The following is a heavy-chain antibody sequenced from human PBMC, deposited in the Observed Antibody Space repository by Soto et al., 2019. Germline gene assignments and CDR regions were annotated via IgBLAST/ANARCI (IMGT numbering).Heavy chain of an antibody. D-gene: IGHD3-22*01. V-gene: IGHV4-34*01. J-gene: IGHJ4*02. CDR1: GGSFSGYY. Sequence: SETLSLTCAVYGGSFSGYYWSWIRQPPGKGLGWIGQINHSGSTNYNSSLKSRVTISVXXXXXXFXLXLXXXTAAXTAVYYCATYYYDSSGYDFDYWGLGTLVTVSS. CDR2: INHSGST. CDR3: ATYYYDSSGYDFDY.